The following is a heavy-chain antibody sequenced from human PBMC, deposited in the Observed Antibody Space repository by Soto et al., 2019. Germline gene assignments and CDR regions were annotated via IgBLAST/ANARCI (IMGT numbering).Heavy chain of an antibody. D-gene: IGHD3-9*01. Sequence: GASVKVSCKASGYTFTSYDINWVRQATGQGLEWMGWMNPNSGNTGYAQKFQGRVTMTRNTSISTAYMELSSLRSEDTAVYYCARGVSHYDILTGYYTDLQAFDPWGQGTLVTVSS. CDR2: MNPNSGNT. J-gene: IGHJ5*02. V-gene: IGHV1-8*01. CDR1: GYTFTSYD. CDR3: ARGVSHYDILTGYYTDLQAFDP.